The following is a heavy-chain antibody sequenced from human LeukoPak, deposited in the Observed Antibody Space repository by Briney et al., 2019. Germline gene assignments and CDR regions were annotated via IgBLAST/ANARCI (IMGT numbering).Heavy chain of an antibody. D-gene: IGHD6-19*01. CDR2: VNPNSGNT. CDR1: GYTFTSYD. CDR3: ARGRLAVAGTYYYYGMDV. Sequence: GASVKVPCKASGYTFTSYDINWVRQATGQGLEWMGWVNPNSGNTGYAQKFQGRVTMTRNTSISTAYMELSSLRSEDTAVYYCARGRLAVAGTYYYYGMDVWGQGTTVTVPS. J-gene: IGHJ6*02. V-gene: IGHV1-8*01.